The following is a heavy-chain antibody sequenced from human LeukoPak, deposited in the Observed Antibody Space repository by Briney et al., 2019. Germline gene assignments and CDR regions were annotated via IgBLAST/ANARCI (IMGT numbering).Heavy chain of an antibody. D-gene: IGHD6-13*01. Sequence: SETLSLTCAVSGGSISSSNWRSWVRQPPGKGLEWLGEISHSGSTDYNPSLKSRVTMSVDKSKNQFSLKVTFVTVADTAVYYCAREAAAARGRFDYWGQGTLVTVSS. CDR2: ISHSGST. J-gene: IGHJ4*02. CDR1: GGSISSSNW. V-gene: IGHV4-4*02. CDR3: AREAAAARGRFDY.